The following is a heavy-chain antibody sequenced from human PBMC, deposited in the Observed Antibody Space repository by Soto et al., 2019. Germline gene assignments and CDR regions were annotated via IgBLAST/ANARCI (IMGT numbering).Heavy chain of an antibody. CDR2: IYRTGST. Sequence: QVQLQESGPGLVKPSGTLSLTCAVSGGSFTSNNWWTWVRQPPGQGLEWIGEIYRTGSTNYNPSLKSRVTISIDKSENQFSLTVTSLTVADTAVFYCASRDPGTSVDYWGQGTLVTVSS. CDR3: ASRDPGTSVDY. J-gene: IGHJ4*02. CDR1: GGSFTSNNW. D-gene: IGHD1-7*01. V-gene: IGHV4-4*02.